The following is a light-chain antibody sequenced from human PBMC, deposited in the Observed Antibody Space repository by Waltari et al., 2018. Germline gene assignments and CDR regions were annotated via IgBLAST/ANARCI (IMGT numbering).Light chain of an antibody. CDR1: QHINYW. CDR3: QQYNNYSGT. V-gene: IGKV1-5*03. J-gene: IGKJ1*01. CDR2: KAS. Sequence: DIQMTQSPSTLSASVGYRVTITCRASQHINYWLAWYQQKPGKAPQLLIYKASNLESGVPSRFSGSGSGAEFTLTMSSLQPDDFATYYCQQYNNYSGTFGQGTKVELK.